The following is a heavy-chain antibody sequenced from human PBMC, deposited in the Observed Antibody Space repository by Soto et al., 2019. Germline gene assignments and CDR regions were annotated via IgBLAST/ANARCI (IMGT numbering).Heavy chain of an antibody. D-gene: IGHD3-3*01. CDR1: GGSISSYY. V-gene: IGHV4-59*08. CDR3: VRSITIFGVVITNHDAFDI. CDR2: IYYSGST. J-gene: IGHJ3*02. Sequence: SETLSLTCTVSGGSISSYYWSWIRQPPGKGLEWIGYIYYSGSTNYNPSLKSRVTISVDTSKNQFSLKLSSVTAADTAVYYCVRSITIFGVVITNHDAFDIWGQGTMVTVSS.